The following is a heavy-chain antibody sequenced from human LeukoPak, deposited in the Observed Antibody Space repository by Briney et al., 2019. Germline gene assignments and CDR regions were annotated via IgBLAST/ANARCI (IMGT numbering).Heavy chain of an antibody. CDR2: IYHSGST. CDR3: AGRGVAVVGRSDY. Sequence: KPSETLSLTCTVSGYSISSGYYWGWIRQPPGKGLEWIGSIYHSGSTYYNPSLKSRVTISVDTSKNQFSLRLSSVTAADTAVYFCAGRGVAVVGRSDYWGQGTLVTVSS. J-gene: IGHJ4*02. CDR1: GYSISSGYY. V-gene: IGHV4-38-2*02. D-gene: IGHD6-19*01.